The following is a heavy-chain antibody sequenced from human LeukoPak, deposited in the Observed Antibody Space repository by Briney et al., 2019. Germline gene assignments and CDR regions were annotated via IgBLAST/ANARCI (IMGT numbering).Heavy chain of an antibody. V-gene: IGHV4-61*08. Sequence: SETLSFTCTVSGGSINNGGYDWSCIRQHPGKGLEWIGYIYYSGSTNYNPSLKSRVTISVDTSKNQFSLKLSPVTAADTAVYYCAREYRSSWDAFDIWGQGTMVTVSS. D-gene: IGHD6-13*01. CDR1: GGSINNGGYD. J-gene: IGHJ3*02. CDR2: IYYSGST. CDR3: AREYRSSWDAFDI.